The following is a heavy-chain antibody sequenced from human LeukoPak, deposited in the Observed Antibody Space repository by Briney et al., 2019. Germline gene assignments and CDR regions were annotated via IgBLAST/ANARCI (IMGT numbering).Heavy chain of an antibody. D-gene: IGHD3-10*01. CDR3: ARGRLLWFGELFFDY. Sequence: SETLSLTCAVYGGSFSGYYWSWIRQPPGKGLEWIGEINHSGSTNYNPSLKSRVTMSVDMSKNQFSLKLSSVTAADTAVYYCARGRLLWFGELFFDYWGQGTLVTVSS. CDR2: INHSGST. V-gene: IGHV4-34*01. CDR1: GGSFSGYY. J-gene: IGHJ4*02.